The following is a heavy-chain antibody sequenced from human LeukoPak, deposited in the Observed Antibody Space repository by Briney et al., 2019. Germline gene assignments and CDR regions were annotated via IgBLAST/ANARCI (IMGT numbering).Heavy chain of an antibody. V-gene: IGHV1-18*01. CDR1: GYTFTSYG. CDR2: ISAYNGNT. CDR3: ARPARPSGSYGY. J-gene: IGHJ4*02. D-gene: IGHD3-16*01. Sequence: ASVKVSCKASGYTFTSYGISWVRQAPGQGLEWMGWISAYNGNTNYAQKLQGRVTMTTDTSTSTAHMELRSLRSDDTAVYYCARPARPSGSYGYWGQGTLVTVSS.